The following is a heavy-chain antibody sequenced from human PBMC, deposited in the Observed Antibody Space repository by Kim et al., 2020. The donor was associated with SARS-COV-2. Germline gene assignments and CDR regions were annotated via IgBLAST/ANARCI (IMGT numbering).Heavy chain of an antibody. CDR1: SDSFSAYY. Sequence: SETLSLTCSVSSDSFSAYYWSWIRHLPGKRLEWIGYIFYGGDTNYNPSLKSRVTISWDTSTDQFSLDLTSVTEADTAVYYCARSEGRASWHQFDYWGQGILVTVSS. CDR2: IFYGGDT. J-gene: IGHJ4*02. CDR3: ARSEGRASWHQFDY. V-gene: IGHV4-59*01.